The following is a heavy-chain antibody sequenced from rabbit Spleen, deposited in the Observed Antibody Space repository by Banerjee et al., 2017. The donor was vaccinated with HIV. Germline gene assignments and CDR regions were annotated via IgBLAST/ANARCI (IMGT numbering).Heavy chain of an antibody. J-gene: IGHJ4*01. Sequence: QSLEESGGGLVQPEGSLTLTCTASGFTISSSDYMCWVRQAPGKGLEWIGCIYVGSGSTHYASWAKGRFTMYKISSTTVTLQMTSLTVTDTATYFCASDIRGYGGFHLWGQGTLVTVS. CDR3: ASDIRGYGGFHL. CDR2: IYVGSGST. CDR1: GFTISSSDY. D-gene: IGHD1-1*01. V-gene: IGHV1S40*01.